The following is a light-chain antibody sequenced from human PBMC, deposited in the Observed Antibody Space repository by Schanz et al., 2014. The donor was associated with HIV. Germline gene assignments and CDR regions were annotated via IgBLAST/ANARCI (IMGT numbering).Light chain of an antibody. CDR3: CLYTTTSTYV. J-gene: IGLJ1*01. Sequence: QSVLTQPPSVSGTPGQSVTISCSGSSSYIATNSINWHQRLPGAAPRLLIYSNNQRPSGVPDRFAGSKSGASASLAISGLQSEDEADYYCCLYTTTSTYVFGAGTKLTVL. V-gene: IGLV1-44*01. CDR2: SNN. CDR1: SSYIATNS.